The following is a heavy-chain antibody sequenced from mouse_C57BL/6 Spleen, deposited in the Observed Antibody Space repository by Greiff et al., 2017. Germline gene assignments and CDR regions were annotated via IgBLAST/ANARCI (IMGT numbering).Heavy chain of an antibody. CDR1: GFNIKDDY. J-gene: IGHJ3*01. CDR2: IDPENGDT. CDR3: TPYDWFAY. D-gene: IGHD2-12*01. Sequence: VQLKQSGAELVRPGASVKLSCTASGFNIKDDYMHWVKQRPEQGLEWIGWIDPENGDTEYASKFQGKATITADTSSNTAYLQLSSLTSEDTAVYYCTPYDWFAYWGQGTLVTVSA. V-gene: IGHV14-4*01.